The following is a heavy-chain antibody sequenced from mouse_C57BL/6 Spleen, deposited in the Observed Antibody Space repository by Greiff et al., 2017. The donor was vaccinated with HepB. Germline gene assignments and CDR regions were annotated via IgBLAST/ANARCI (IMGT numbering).Heavy chain of an antibody. CDR2: ISGGGGNT. J-gene: IGHJ1*03. D-gene: IGHD1-1*01. V-gene: IGHV5-9*01. CDR3: ARVYGSSYGYFDV. Sequence: EVMLVESGGGLVKPGGSLKLSCAASGFTFSSYTMSWVRQTPEKRLEWVATISGGGGNTYYPDSVKGRFTISRDNAKNTLYLQMSSLRSEDTALYYCARVYGSSYGYFDVWGTGTTVTVSS. CDR1: GFTFSSYT.